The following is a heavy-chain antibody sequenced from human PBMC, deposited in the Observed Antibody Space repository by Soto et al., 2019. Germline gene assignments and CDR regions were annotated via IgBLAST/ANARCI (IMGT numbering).Heavy chain of an antibody. CDR3: XARVGPGAGWFDP. CDR1: GGSISSGGYY. D-gene: IGHD3-10*01. CDR2: IYYSGST. V-gene: IGHV4-31*03. Sequence: QVQLQESGPGLVKPSQTLSLTCTVSGGSISSGGYYWSWIRQHPGKGLEWIGYIYYSGSTYYNPSLKSRVTISXDXXXXXXXXXXXXXXXXXXXXXXXARVGPGAGWFDPWGQGTLVTVSS. J-gene: IGHJ5*02.